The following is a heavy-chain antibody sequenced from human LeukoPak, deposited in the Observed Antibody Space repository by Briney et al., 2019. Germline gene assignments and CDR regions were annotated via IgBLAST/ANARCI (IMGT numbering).Heavy chain of an antibody. CDR2: INHSGST. Sequence: SETLSLTCAVYGGSFSGYYWSWVRQPPGKGLEWIGEINHSGSTNYNPSPKSRVTISADTSKYQFSLTVSSATAAETAVYYCASFCSSTSCFGDYCGEGNLVIVSS. V-gene: IGHV4-34*01. D-gene: IGHD2-2*01. CDR1: GGSFSGYY. CDR3: ASFCSSTSCFGDY. J-gene: IGHJ4*02.